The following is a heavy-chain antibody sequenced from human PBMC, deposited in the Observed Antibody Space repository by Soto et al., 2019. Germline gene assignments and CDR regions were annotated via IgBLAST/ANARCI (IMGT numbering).Heavy chain of an antibody. CDR3: AMDYHYYYGMDV. J-gene: IGHJ6*02. CDR1: GFTFSSYW. Sequence: GGSLRISCAASGFTFSSYWMSWVRQALGKGLEWVANIKQDGSEKYYVDSVKGRFTISRDNAKNSLYLQMNSLRAEDTAVYYCAMDYHYYYGMDVWGQGTTVTVSS. V-gene: IGHV3-7*03. CDR2: IKQDGSEK.